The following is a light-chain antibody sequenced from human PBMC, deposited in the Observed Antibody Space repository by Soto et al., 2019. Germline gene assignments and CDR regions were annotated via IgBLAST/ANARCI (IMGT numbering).Light chain of an antibody. J-gene: IGKJ3*01. CDR1: QSVTNNY. CDR3: QQYDNSPGFT. Sequence: EIVLTQSPGTLSLSPGERATLSCRASQSVTNNYLVWYQQKPGQAPRHLIYGASSRATGIPDRFSGSGSGTKYTLTISRLEPDDYAMYYCQQYDNSPGFTFGPGTKVDVK. CDR2: GAS. V-gene: IGKV3-20*01.